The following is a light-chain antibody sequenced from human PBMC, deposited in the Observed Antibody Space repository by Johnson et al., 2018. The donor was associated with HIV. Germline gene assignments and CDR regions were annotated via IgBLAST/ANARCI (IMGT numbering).Light chain of an antibody. J-gene: IGLJ1*01. CDR1: TSNIGNNY. CDR3: GTWDSSLSAYV. Sequence: QSVLTQPPSVSAAPGQKVTISCSGTTSNIGNNYVSWYQQLPGTAPRLLISANNERPSGIPDRFSGSKSGTSATLGITGLPTGDEADYYCGTWDSSLSAYVFGTGTKVTVL. CDR2: ANN. V-gene: IGLV1-51*01.